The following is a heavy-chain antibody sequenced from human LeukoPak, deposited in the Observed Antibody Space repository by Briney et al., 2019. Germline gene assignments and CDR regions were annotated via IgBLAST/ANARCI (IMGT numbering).Heavy chain of an antibody. D-gene: IGHD4-17*01. Sequence: SETLSLTCTVSGGSISSYYWSWIRQPPGKGLEWIGYIYYSGSTNYNPSLKSRVTISVDTSKNQFSLKLSSVTAADTAVYYCARHPYDYGDQFDYWGQGTLVTVSS. J-gene: IGHJ4*02. CDR2: IYYSGST. CDR1: GGSISSYY. V-gene: IGHV4-59*08. CDR3: ARHPYDYGDQFDY.